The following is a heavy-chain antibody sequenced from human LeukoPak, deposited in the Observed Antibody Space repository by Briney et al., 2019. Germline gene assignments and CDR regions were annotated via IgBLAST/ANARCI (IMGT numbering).Heavy chain of an antibody. CDR1: GDSISGSTSF. J-gene: IGHJ3*02. CDR2: IYYSGST. D-gene: IGHD2-2*02. Sequence: SETLSLTCSVSGDSISGSTSFWGWIRQPPGKGLEWTGTIYYSGSTYYNPSLKSRVTISVDTSKNQFSVNLSSVTAADTAVYYCASYCSITNCYKRAFHIWGQGTVVTVSS. CDR3: ASYCSITNCYKRAFHI. V-gene: IGHV4-39*01.